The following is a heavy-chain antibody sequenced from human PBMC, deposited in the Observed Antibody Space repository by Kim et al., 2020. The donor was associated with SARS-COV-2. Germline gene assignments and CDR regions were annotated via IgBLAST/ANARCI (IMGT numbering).Heavy chain of an antibody. CDR2: FYNSGDT. D-gene: IGHD3-16*01. Sequence: SETLSLTCTVSGGSISSSDYHWGWLRQPPGKGPEWIGTFYNSGDTYYNPSLNSRVTISVDTSKNQFSLILSSVTAADTAMYYCAKYDTMMGEWGQGTLVTVSS. CDR3: AKYDTMMGE. V-gene: IGHV4-39*07. J-gene: IGHJ1*01. CDR1: GGSISSSDYH.